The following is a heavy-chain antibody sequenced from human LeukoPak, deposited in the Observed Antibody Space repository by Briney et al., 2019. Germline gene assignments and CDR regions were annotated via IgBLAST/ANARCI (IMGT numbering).Heavy chain of an antibody. V-gene: IGHV3-53*01. CDR2: ISNDGDT. CDR1: GFTVSSNY. D-gene: IGHD6-19*01. CDR3: AGDKTTGGWYEFDY. Sequence: GGSLRLSCAASGFTVSSNYMSWVRQGPGKGLECVSVISNDGDTYYADSVKGRFTISRDTSKNTVSLQMNSLRAEDTAVYYCAGDKTTGGWYEFDYWGQGTLVTVSS. J-gene: IGHJ4*02.